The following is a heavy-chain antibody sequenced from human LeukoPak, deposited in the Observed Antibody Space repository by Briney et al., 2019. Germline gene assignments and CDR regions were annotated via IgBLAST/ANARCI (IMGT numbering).Heavy chain of an antibody. CDR2: GDYSGGT. J-gene: IGHJ4*02. D-gene: IGHD6-19*01. Sequence: SETLSLTCTVSGGSISTYYWAWIRQPPGKGLEWIASGDYSGGTYYNPSLESRVAISADMSKNQISLKLSSVTAADTALYYCARERGEEYSSGWYKTNFFDTWGQGTRVTVSS. CDR3: ARERGEEYSSGWYKTNFFDT. CDR1: GGSISTYY. V-gene: IGHV4-39*07.